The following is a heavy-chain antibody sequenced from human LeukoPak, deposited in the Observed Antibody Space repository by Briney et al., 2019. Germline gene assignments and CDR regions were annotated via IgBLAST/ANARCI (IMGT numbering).Heavy chain of an antibody. D-gene: IGHD6-13*01. CDR2: INSDGSST. CDR3: ARGLTRSRVIAAAGTFA. Sequence: GGSLRLSCAASGFTFSSYWMHWVRQAPGKGLVWVSRINSDGSSTSYADSVKGRFTISRDNAKNTLYLQTNSLRAEDTAVYYCARGLTRSRVIAAAGTFAWGQGTLVTVSS. CDR1: GFTFSSYW. V-gene: IGHV3-74*01. J-gene: IGHJ5*02.